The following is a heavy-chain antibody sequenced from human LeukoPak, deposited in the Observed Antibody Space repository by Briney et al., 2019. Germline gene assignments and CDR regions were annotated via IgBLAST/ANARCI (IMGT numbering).Heavy chain of an antibody. J-gene: IGHJ6*02. Sequence: GGSLRLSCAASGFTFSIYAMSWVRQAPGKGLEWVSAISGSGGSTYYADSVKGRFTISRDNSKNTLYLQMNSLRAEDTALYYCAKDVAVAGLYYYGMDVWGQGTTVTVSS. CDR1: GFTFSIYA. CDR3: AKDVAVAGLYYYGMDV. V-gene: IGHV3-23*01. CDR2: ISGSGGST. D-gene: IGHD6-19*01.